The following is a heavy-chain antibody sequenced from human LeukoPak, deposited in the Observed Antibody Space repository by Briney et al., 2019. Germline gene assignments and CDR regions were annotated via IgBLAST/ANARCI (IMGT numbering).Heavy chain of an antibody. D-gene: IGHD6-19*01. CDR3: ARDKSGNSGWYSYFDY. CDR2: INPNSGET. Sequence: ASVKVSCKASGYTFTGYYMHWVRQAPGQGLEWMGWINPNSGETNYAQKFQGRVTMTRDTSISTAYMELSRLRSDDTAVYYCARDKSGNSGWYSYFDYWGQGTLVTVSS. CDR1: GYTFTGYY. V-gene: IGHV1-2*02. J-gene: IGHJ4*02.